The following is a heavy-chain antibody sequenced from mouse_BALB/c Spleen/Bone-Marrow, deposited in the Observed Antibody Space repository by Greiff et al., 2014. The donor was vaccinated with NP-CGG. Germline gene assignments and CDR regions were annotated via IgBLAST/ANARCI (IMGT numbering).Heavy chain of an antibody. CDR2: ISYSGST. J-gene: IGHJ1*01. V-gene: IGHV3-8*02. CDR1: GDSIISGY. D-gene: IGHD2-4*01. CDR3: ARIYYDSHWYFDV. Sequence: VHVKQSGPSLVKPSQTLSLTCSVTGDSIISGYWNWIRKFPGNKLEYMGYISYSGSTYYNPSLKSRISITRDTSKNQYYLQLNSVTTEDTATYCCARIYYDSHWYFDVWGAGTTVTVSS.